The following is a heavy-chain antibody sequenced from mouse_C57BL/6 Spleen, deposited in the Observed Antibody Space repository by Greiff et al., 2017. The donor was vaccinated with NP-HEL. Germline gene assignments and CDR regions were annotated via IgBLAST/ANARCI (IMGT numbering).Heavy chain of an antibody. CDR1: GFTFSSYA. J-gene: IGHJ3*01. D-gene: IGHD2-5*01. V-gene: IGHV5-4*03. CDR2: ISDGGSYT. CDR3: ATYYSTSWFAY. Sequence: EVKVVESGGGLVKPGGSLKLSCAASGFTFSSYAMSWVRQTPEKRLEWVATISDGGSYTYYPDNVKGRFTISRDNAKNNLYLQMSHLKSEDTAMYYCATYYSTSWFAYWGQGTLVTVSA.